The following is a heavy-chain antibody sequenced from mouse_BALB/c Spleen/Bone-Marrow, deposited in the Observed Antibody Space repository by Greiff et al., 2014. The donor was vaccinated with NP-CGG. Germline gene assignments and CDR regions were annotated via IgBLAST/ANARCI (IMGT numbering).Heavy chain of an antibody. CDR2: IWAGGST. V-gene: IGHV2-9*02. J-gene: IGHJ2*01. CDR3: ARDRYYDYYFDY. CDR1: GFPLTNYG. Sequence: VQLVESGPGLVAPSQSLSITCTVSGFPLTNYGVHWARQPPGKGLEWLGVIWAGGSTNYNSALMSRLSITKDNSKSQVFLKMNSLQTDDTAMYYCARDRYYDYYFDYWGQGTTLTVSS. D-gene: IGHD2-4*01.